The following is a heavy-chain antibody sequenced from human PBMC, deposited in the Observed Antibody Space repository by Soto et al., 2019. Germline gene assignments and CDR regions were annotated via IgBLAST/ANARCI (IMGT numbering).Heavy chain of an antibody. CDR2: ISAYNGNT. D-gene: IGHD5-18*01. Sequence: GPSVKVSCKASGYTFTSYGISWVRQAPGQGLEWMGWISAYNGNTNYAQNLQGRVTMTTDTSTNTAYMELSSLRSDDTAVYYCARAIYNYDRIDYWGQGTQVTVSS. V-gene: IGHV1-18*01. CDR1: GYTFTSYG. CDR3: ARAIYNYDRIDY. J-gene: IGHJ4*02.